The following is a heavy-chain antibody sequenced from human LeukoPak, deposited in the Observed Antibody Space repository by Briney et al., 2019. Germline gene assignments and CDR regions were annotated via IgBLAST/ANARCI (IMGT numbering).Heavy chain of an antibody. CDR2: IYYSGST. V-gene: IGHV4-59*01. D-gene: IGHD2-15*01. CDR3: ARGSQRFDY. J-gene: IGHJ4*02. Sequence: PSETLSLTCTVSGGSISSYYRSWIRQPPGKGLEWIGYIYYSGSTNYNPSLKSRVTISVDTSKNQFSLKLSSVTAADTAVYYCARGSQRFDYWGQGTLVTVSS. CDR1: GGSISSYY.